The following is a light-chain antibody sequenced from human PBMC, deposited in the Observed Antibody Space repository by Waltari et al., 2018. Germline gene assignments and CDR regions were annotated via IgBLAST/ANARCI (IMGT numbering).Light chain of an antibody. CDR1: QGISSR. J-gene: IGKJ1*01. CDR3: QQVDSFPRT. CDR2: DAS. V-gene: IGKV1-12*01. Sequence: DIQMTQPPSSVSASVGDRVPLTCRASQGISSRLAWYQQKPGKAPKLLIYDASSLHSGVPSRFSGSGSGTEFTLTISSLQPEDFATYYCQQVDSFPRTFGQGTKVEVK.